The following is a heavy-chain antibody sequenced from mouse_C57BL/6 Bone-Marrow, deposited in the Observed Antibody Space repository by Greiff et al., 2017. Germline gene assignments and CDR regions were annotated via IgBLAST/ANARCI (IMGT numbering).Heavy chain of an antibody. V-gene: IGHV1-55*01. CDR2: IYPGSGST. J-gene: IGHJ3*01. Sequence: QVHVKQPGAELVKPGASVKMSCKASGYTFTSYWITWVKQRPGQGLKWIGDIYPGSGSTNYNEKFKSKATLTVDTSSSTAYMQLSSLTSEDSAVYYCARVRDSFAYWGQGTLVTVSA. CDR3: ARVRDSFAY. CDR1: GYTFTSYW.